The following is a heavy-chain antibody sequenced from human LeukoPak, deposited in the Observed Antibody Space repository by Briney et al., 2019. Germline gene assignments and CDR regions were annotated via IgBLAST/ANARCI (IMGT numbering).Heavy chain of an antibody. CDR1: GFTFSSYA. V-gene: IGHV3-23*01. CDR3: AKGGGQKNWFDP. J-gene: IGHJ5*02. CDR2: ISGSGGST. Sequence: GGSLRLSCAASGFTFSSYAMSWVRQAPGKGLEWVSAISGSGGSTYYADSVKGRFTISRDNPKNTLYLQTNSLRAEDTAVYYCAKGGGQKNWFDPWGQGTLVTVSS. D-gene: IGHD3-10*01.